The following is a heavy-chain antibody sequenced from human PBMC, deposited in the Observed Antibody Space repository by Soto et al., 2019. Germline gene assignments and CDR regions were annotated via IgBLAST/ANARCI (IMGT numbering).Heavy chain of an antibody. CDR1: GYTFTGYY. V-gene: IGHV1-2*04. CDR2: INPNSGGT. J-gene: IGHJ4*02. D-gene: IGHD2-15*01. CDR3: ARDSGYCSGGSCYLFFDY. Sequence: ASVKVSCKASGYTFTGYYMHWVRQAPGQGLEWMGWINPNSGGTNYAQKFQGWVTMTRDTSISTAYMGLSRLGSDDTAVYYCARDSGYCSGGSCYLFFDYWGQGTLVTVSS.